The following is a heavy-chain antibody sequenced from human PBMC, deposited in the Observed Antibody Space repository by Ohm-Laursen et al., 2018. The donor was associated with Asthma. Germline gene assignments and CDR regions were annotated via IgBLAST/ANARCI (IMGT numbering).Heavy chain of an antibody. V-gene: IGHV1-8*01. J-gene: IGHJ5*02. CDR3: ARRPYGSGRNWFDP. Sequence: ASVKVSCKASGYTFTRYYIHWVRQAPGQGLEWMGWMNPNSGNTGYAQKFQGRVTMTRNTSISTDYMELSSLRSEDTAVYYCARRPYGSGRNWFDPWGQGTLVTVSS. CDR2: MNPNSGNT. CDR1: GYTFTRYY. D-gene: IGHD3-10*01.